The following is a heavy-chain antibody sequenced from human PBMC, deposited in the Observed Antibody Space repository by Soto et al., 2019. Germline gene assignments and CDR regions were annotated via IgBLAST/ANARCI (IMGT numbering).Heavy chain of an antibody. CDR3: ARTSTSGPRFDY. CDR1: GGSISTSNW. Sequence: QVQLQESGPGLVKPSGTLSLTCAVSGGSISTSNWWSWVRQPPGKGLEWIGEVYHSGSTNYNPSFKRRVAMSVDKSKNQFSLKLNSVTAADTALYYCARTSTSGPRFDYWGQGSLVTVSS. D-gene: IGHD1-1*01. V-gene: IGHV4-4*02. CDR2: VYHSGST. J-gene: IGHJ4*02.